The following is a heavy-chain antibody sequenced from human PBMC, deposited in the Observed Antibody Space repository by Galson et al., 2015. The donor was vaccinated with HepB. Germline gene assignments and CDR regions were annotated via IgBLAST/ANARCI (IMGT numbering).Heavy chain of an antibody. J-gene: IGHJ4*02. D-gene: IGHD4-17*01. Sequence: SVKVSCKASGYTFSRFAMNWLRQAPGQGLEWMGWINTNTGNPTYAQGFTGRFVFSLDTSVTTAYLQISSLKAEDTAVYYCSRDSPYDDYATYYWGQGTLVTVSP. CDR1: GYTFSRFA. CDR3: SRDSPYDDYATYY. V-gene: IGHV7-4-1*02. CDR2: INTNTGNP.